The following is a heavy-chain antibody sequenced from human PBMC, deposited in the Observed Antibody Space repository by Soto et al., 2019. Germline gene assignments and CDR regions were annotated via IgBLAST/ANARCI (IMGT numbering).Heavy chain of an antibody. V-gene: IGHV3-30-3*01. Sequence: GSLRLSGAGSGCTVRRYTMYWVRQAPGKGLEWMAFISDDGNNKYYADSVKGQFSISRDNSKNTLYLQMNSLRTEVTAVYYRARDDEGGSDCALGYSGQGT. CDR3: ARDDEGGSDCALGY. D-gene: IGHD2-21*02. CDR2: ISDDGNNK. J-gene: IGHJ4*02. CDR1: GCTVRRYT.